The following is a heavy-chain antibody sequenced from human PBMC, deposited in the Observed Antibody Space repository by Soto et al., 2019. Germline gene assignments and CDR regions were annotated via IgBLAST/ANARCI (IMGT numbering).Heavy chain of an antibody. V-gene: IGHV3-74*01. D-gene: IGHD2-15*01. CDR2: INSDGSST. J-gene: IGHJ4*02. Sequence: GGSLRLSCAASGFTFSSYWMHWVRQAPGKGLVWVSRINSDGSSTSYADSVKGRFTISRDNAKNTLYLQMNSLRAEDTAVYYCASIYCSGGSCYSTEKYYFDYWGQGTLVTVSS. CDR3: ASIYCSGGSCYSTEKYYFDY. CDR1: GFTFSSYW.